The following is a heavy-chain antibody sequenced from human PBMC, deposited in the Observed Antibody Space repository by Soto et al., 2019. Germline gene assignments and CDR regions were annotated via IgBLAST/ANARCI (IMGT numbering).Heavy chain of an antibody. J-gene: IGHJ6*02. CDR3: ARSLTISYAMDV. Sequence: QAQLVQSGAEVRKPRASVKVSCMASGYLLTGYYMHWMRQAPGQGLEWMGWINPNNGGTNYAQKFQGRVTMARDTSINTVCMEVSSLTSDDTAVYFCARSLTISYAMDVWGQGTTVTVSS. CDR2: INPNNGGT. D-gene: IGHD3-3*01. CDR1: GYLLTGYY. V-gene: IGHV1-2*02.